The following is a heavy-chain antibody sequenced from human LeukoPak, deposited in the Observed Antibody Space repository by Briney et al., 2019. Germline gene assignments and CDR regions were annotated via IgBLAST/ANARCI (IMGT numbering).Heavy chain of an antibody. CDR1: GYTFTSYG. Sequence: GASVKVSCKASGYTFTSYGISWVRQAPGQGLEWMGWISAYNGNTNYAQKLQGRVTMTTDTSTSTAYMELRSLRSDDTAVCYCARQGALSSSPYYYYYMDVWGKGTTVTVSS. CDR3: ARQGALSSSPYYYYYMDV. D-gene: IGHD6-6*01. CDR2: ISAYNGNT. J-gene: IGHJ6*03. V-gene: IGHV1-18*01.